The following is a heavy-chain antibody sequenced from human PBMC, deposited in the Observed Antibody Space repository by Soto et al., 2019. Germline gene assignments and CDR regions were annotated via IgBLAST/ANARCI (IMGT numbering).Heavy chain of an antibody. CDR1: GFAFDSHW. D-gene: IGHD5-12*01. CDR2: INGDGSST. J-gene: IGHJ6*02. CDR3: ARGIQWRYGMDV. V-gene: IGHV3-74*01. Sequence: EVQLVESGGGLVQPGGSLRLSCAAAGFAFDSHWMHWVRQAPGKGLVWVSRINGDGSSTFYADSVKGRFTISRDNARNTVYLQMNSLRAEDTAVYYCARGIQWRYGMDVWGQGTTVTVSS.